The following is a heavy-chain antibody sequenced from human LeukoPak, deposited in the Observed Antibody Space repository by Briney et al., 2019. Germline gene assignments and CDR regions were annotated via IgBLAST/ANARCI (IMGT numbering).Heavy chain of an antibody. CDR3: ARVGDWNDLVY. D-gene: IGHD1-1*01. J-gene: IGHJ4*02. Sequence: SETLSLTCTVSGXSIRPYYWSWIRQPPGKGLEWIGYIYYTGSTNYNPSLKSRVTISVDTSKSQFSLKLSSVTAADTAVYYCARVGDWNDLVYWGQGTLVTVSS. CDR2: IYYTGST. V-gene: IGHV4-59*01. CDR1: GXSIRPYY.